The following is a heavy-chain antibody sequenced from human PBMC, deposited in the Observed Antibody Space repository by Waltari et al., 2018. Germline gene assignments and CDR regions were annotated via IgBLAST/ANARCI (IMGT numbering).Heavy chain of an antibody. CDR2: IYHSGIT. Sequence: QVQLQESGPGLVKPSETLSLTCPVSPGSIRSFYWSWIRLPPGKGLEWIGYIYHSGITSYNPSLKSRVTIGVDTSKNQFSLKMRSVTAADTAVYYCARTAPPYSNAAYGGWSDPWGQGTLVTVSS. D-gene: IGHD4-4*01. V-gene: IGHV4-59*08. CDR3: ARTAPPYSNAAYGGWSDP. CDR1: PGSIRSFY. J-gene: IGHJ5*02.